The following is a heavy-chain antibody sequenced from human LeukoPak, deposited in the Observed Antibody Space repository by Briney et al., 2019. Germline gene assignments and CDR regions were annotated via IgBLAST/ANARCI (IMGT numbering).Heavy chain of an antibody. CDR2: ISGSGGST. J-gene: IGHJ4*02. CDR1: GFTFSSYA. D-gene: IGHD3-22*01. Sequence: GGSLRLSCAASGFTFSSYAMSWVRQAPGKGLEWVSAISGSGGSTYYADSVKGRFSISSDNSKNTLYLQMNSLRGEDTAVYYCAKARRAPYYYDSSGYPYYFDYWGQGTLVTVSS. V-gene: IGHV3-23*01. CDR3: AKARRAPYYYDSSGYPYYFDY.